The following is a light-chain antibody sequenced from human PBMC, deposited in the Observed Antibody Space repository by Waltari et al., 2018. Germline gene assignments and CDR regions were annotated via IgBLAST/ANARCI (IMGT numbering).Light chain of an antibody. CDR1: RSNIGINT. J-gene: IGLJ1*01. Sequence: QSVLSQPPSASGTPGQSVTISCSGSRSNIGINTLNWFQRLPGTAPKLVLYSNNQRPSGVPDRFSGSKSGTSASLAITGLQSEDEADYYCAAWDDRLNGYVFGTGTKVTVL. CDR3: AAWDDRLNGYV. V-gene: IGLV1-44*01. CDR2: SNN.